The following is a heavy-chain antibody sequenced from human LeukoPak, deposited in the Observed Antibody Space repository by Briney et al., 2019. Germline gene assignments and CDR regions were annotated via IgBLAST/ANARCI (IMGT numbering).Heavy chain of an antibody. Sequence: SETLSLTCTVSGGSISSYYWSWIRQPPGKGLEWIGYIYYSGSTNYNPSLKSRVTISVDTSKNQFSLKLSSVTAADTAVYYCARGGCYSNYYYYYMDVWGKGTTVTVSS. J-gene: IGHJ6*03. D-gene: IGHD4-11*01. V-gene: IGHV4-59*01. CDR3: ARGGCYSNYYYYYMDV. CDR2: IYYSGST. CDR1: GGSISSYY.